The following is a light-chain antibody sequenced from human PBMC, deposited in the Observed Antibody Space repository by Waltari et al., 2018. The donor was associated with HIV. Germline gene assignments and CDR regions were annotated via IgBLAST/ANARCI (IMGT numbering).Light chain of an antibody. CDR1: SSNIGRNY. V-gene: IGLV1-47*01. CDR3: AAWDDSLKNYV. J-gene: IGLJ1*01. CDR2: RNN. Sequence: QSVLTQPPSASGTPGQRVAISCSGSSSNIGRNYVYWYQQVPGAPPKLLLDRNNQRHSGCPDRFSGSKSGASAYLAISGLRSDDEADYYCAAWDDSLKNYVFGTGTRVTVL.